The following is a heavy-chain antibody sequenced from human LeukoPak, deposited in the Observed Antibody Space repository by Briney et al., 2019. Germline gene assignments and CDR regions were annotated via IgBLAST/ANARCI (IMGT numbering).Heavy chain of an antibody. CDR1: GGSISSYY. J-gene: IGHJ6*03. D-gene: IGHD5/OR15-5a*01. CDR3: ARDRKFIGSTYYYYYMDV. V-gene: IGHV4-59*01. CDR2: IYYSGST. Sequence: SETLSLTCTVSGGSISSYYWSWIRQPPGKGLEWIGYIYYSGSTNYNPSLKSRVTISVDTSKNQLSLKLSSVTAADTAVYYCARDRKFIGSTYYYYYMDVWGKGTTVTVSS.